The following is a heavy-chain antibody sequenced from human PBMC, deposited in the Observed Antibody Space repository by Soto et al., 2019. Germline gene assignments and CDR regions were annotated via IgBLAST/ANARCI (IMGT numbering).Heavy chain of an antibody. CDR1: GGTVSEKTYY. D-gene: IGHD4-17*01. V-gene: IGHV4-61*01. Sequence: ETLSLNCCIAGGTVSEKTYYLSWIRQAPGKRLEWIGYVYYSGTTNYNPSLKSRVTISVDLSKNQFSLRLSSVTTADTALYYCARTTAVPNTLRSRYFFDYWGQGTLVTVHS. CDR3: ARTTAVPNTLRSRYFFDY. CDR2: VYYSGTT. J-gene: IGHJ4*02.